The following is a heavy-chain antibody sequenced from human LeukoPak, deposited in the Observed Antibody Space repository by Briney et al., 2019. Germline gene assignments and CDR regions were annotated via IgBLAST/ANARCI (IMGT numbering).Heavy chain of an antibody. Sequence: PGGSLRLSCAASGFTFSSYAMSWVRQAPGKGLEWVSAIRGSGDSTYYADSVKGRFTISRDNSKNTLYLQMNSLRAEDTAVYYCARGPSGYHNTGGQGTLVTVSS. D-gene: IGHD5-12*01. CDR1: GFTFSSYA. V-gene: IGHV3-23*01. CDR2: IRGSGDST. J-gene: IGHJ4*02. CDR3: ARGPSGYHNT.